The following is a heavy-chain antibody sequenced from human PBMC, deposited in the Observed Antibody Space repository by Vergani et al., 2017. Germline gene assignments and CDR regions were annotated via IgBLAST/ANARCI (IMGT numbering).Heavy chain of an antibody. CDR2: IYPGDSDT. J-gene: IGHJ3*02. Sequence: EVQLVQSGAEVKKPGESLKISCKGSGYRFSTYWIGWVRQMPGKGLEWMGIIYPGDSDTRYSPSFEGQVTISADKSISTAYLQWSSLKASDTAMYYCATPPSNYYDNTYERDAFDIWGQGTMVTVSS. CDR1: GYRFSTYW. CDR3: ATPPSNYYDNTYERDAFDI. D-gene: IGHD3-22*01. V-gene: IGHV5-51*01.